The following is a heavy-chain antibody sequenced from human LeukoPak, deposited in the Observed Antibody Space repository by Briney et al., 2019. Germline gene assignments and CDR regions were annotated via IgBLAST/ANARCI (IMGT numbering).Heavy chain of an antibody. D-gene: IGHD6-13*01. CDR1: GFSLSTRGLG. V-gene: IGHV2-5*02. Sequence: GPTLFHPTPPHTVTFTFSGFSLSTRGLGVGWIRQPPGKDLVWLQFIDWDDDKRYSPSLKSRLTITKDTSKNQVVLTMTNMDPVDTATYYCALSPDIAAAGIMSWFDHWGQGTLVTVSS. CDR3: ALSPDIAAAGIMSWFDH. J-gene: IGHJ5*02. CDR2: IDWDDDK.